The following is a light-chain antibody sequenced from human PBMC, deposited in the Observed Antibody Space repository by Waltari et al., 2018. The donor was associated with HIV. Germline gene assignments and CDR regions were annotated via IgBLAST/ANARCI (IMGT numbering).Light chain of an antibody. CDR2: EVS. CDR1: SSDVGYYNR. V-gene: IGLV2-18*02. Sequence: QSALTQPPSVSGSPGQSGTISCTGTSSDVGYYNRVPWYQQPPGTAPKLMIYEVSSRLSGVPDRFSGSKSGNTASLTISVLLAEDEGDYYCSSYTTSSTFVVFGGGTKLTVL. J-gene: IGLJ2*01. CDR3: SSYTTSSTFVV.